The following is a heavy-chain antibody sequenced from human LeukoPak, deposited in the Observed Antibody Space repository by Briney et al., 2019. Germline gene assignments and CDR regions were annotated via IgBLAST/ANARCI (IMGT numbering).Heavy chain of an antibody. V-gene: IGHV3-11*05. Sequence: PGGSLRLFCAASGFTVSSNYKSWIRQAPGKGLEWVSYISSSSSYTNYADSVKGRFTISRDNAKNSLYLQMNSLRAEDTAVYYCAREQQGMDVWGQGTTVTVSS. D-gene: IGHD1-1*01. CDR1: GFTVSSNY. CDR2: ISSSSSYT. CDR3: AREQQGMDV. J-gene: IGHJ6*02.